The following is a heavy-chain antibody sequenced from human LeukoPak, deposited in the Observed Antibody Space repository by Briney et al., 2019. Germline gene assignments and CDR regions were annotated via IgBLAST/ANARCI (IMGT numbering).Heavy chain of an antibody. CDR3: ARFTGWEFRGFDY. D-gene: IGHD1-26*01. Sequence: ASVQVSCKASGGTFSSYAISWVRQAPGQGLEWMGWIIPNSGGTDYAQKFQGRVTMTRDTSISTAYMELSRLRSDDTAVYYCARFTGWEFRGFDYWGQGTLVTVSS. CDR1: GGTFSSYA. V-gene: IGHV1-2*02. J-gene: IGHJ4*02. CDR2: IIPNSGGT.